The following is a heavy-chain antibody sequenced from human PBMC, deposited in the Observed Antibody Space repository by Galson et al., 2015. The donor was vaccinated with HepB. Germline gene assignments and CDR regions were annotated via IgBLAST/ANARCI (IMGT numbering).Heavy chain of an antibody. D-gene: IGHD3-10*01. J-gene: IGHJ6*02. Sequence: QSGAEVKKPGESLTISCKGFGYTFSTYWTNWVRQIPGKGLQWMGRIDPSDSHSDYSPSFQGRVTISADRSTSTAYLQWSSLKASDTAKYFCARGQYGSGTYYNYFYYYGLDVWGQGTTITVSS. CDR2: IDPSDSHS. V-gene: IGHV5-10-1*01. CDR3: ARGQYGSGTYYNYFYYYGLDV. CDR1: GYTFSTYW.